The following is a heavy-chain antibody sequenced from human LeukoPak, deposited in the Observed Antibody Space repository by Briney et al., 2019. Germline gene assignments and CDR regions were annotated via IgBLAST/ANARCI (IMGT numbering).Heavy chain of an antibody. CDR2: IYSGGST. CDR3: ARDFVAAVAGKGY. V-gene: IGHV3-66*01. D-gene: IGHD6-19*01. J-gene: IGHJ4*02. Sequence: GGSLRLSCAASGFTVSSNYMSWVRQAPGKGLEWVSVIYSGGSTYYADSVKGRFTISRDNSRNTLYLQMNSLRAEDTAVYYCARDFVAAVAGKGYWGQGTLVTVSS. CDR1: GFTVSSNY.